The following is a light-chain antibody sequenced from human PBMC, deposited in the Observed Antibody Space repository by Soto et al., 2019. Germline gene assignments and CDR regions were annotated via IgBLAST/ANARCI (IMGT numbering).Light chain of an antibody. CDR3: CSYAGNNTLV. CDR1: SSNVGSYNF. J-gene: IGLJ3*02. V-gene: IGLV2-23*02. Sequence: QSVMTQPASVSGSPGQSITISCTGTSSNVGSYNFVSWYRQYPGKVPELIIYEVSQRPSTFFNRFSGSKSGNTASLTVSGLQSDDEADYYCCSYAGNNTLVFGGGTKVTVL. CDR2: EVS.